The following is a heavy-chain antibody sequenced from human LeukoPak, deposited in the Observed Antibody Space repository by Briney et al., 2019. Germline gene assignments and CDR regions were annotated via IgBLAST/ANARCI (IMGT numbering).Heavy chain of an antibody. CDR3: ARHFGSNYSVWFDP. CDR2: IYTSGST. CDR1: GGSISSYY. Sequence: SETLSLTCTVSGGSISSYYWSWIRQPPGKGLEWIEYIYTSGSTNYNPSLKSRVTISVDTSKNQFSLKLSSVTAADTAVYYCARHFGSNYSVWFDPWGQGTLVTVSS. D-gene: IGHD4-11*01. V-gene: IGHV4-4*09. J-gene: IGHJ5*02.